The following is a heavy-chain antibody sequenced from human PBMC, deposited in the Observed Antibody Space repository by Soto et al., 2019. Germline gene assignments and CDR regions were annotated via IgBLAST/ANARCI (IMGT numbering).Heavy chain of an antibody. CDR1: GFTFSSYA. Sequence: QVQLVESGGGVVQPGRSLRLSCAASGFTFSSYAMHWVRQAPGKGLEWVAVISYDGSNKYYADSVKGRFTISRDNSKNTLYLPMNSLRAEDTAVYYCARDPPIVVVVAATPYFDYWGQGTLVTVSS. J-gene: IGHJ4*02. CDR2: ISYDGSNK. V-gene: IGHV3-30-3*01. D-gene: IGHD2-15*01. CDR3: ARDPPIVVVVAATPYFDY.